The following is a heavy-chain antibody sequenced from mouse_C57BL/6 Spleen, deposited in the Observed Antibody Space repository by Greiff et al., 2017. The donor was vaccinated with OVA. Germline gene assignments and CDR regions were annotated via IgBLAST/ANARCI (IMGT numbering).Heavy chain of an antibody. CDR1: GYAFSSSW. CDR3: ARPLQTGFFDY. CDR2: IYPGDGDT. Sequence: VQLQQSGPELVKPGASVKISCKASGYAFSSSWMNWVKQRPGKGLEWIGRIYPGDGDTNYNGKFKGKATLTADKSSSTAYMQLSSLTSEDSAVYFCARPLQTGFFDYWGQGTTRTVSS. J-gene: IGHJ2*01. V-gene: IGHV1-82*01.